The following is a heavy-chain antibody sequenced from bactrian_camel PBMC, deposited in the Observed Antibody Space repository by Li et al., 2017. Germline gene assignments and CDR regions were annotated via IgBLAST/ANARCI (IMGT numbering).Heavy chain of an antibody. Sequence: HVQLVESGGGSVQAGGSLRLSCTTSHLSIDSYCMAFFREAPGNEREGVAAISSVGHDPVYGDSVKGRVIISLDFRRKAISLDMNNVKPGDSAMYYCAADGGERSGSRWRPRRPGCRFDVYEYNYWGQGTQVTVS. V-gene: IGHV3S1*01. D-gene: IGHD6*01. CDR1: HLSIDSYC. J-gene: IGHJ4*01. CDR3: AADGGERSGSRWRPRRPGCRFDVYEYNY. CDR2: ISSVGHDP.